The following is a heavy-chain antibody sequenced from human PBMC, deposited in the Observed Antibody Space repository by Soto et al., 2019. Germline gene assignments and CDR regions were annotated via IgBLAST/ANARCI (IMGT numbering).Heavy chain of an antibody. CDR2: ISSSGSTI. CDR1: GFTFSDYY. CDR3: AKGRGYIQYYFDY. V-gene: IGHV3-11*01. D-gene: IGHD1-1*01. J-gene: IGHJ4*02. Sequence: PGGSLRLSCAASGFTFSDYYMSWIRQAPGKGLEWVSYISSSGSTIYYADSVKGRFTISRDNAKNSLYLQMNSLRAEDTALYYCAKGRGYIQYYFDYWGQGTLVTVSS.